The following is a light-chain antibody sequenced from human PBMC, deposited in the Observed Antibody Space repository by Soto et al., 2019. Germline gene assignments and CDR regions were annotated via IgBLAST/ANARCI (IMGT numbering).Light chain of an antibody. CDR1: TSNIGAHYD. CDR2: GYI. V-gene: IGLV1-40*01. Sequence: QSVLTQPPSVSGAPGQRVTIACTGTTSNIGAHYDVHWYQHIPGTAPKLLIYGYIHRPSGVPDRFSGSKSDTSASLAITGLQAEDEADYYCQSYDSSLSSYVFGPGTQLTVL. J-gene: IGLJ7*01. CDR3: QSYDSSLSSYV.